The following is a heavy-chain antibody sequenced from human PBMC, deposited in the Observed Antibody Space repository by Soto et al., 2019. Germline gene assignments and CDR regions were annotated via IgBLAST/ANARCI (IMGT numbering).Heavy chain of an antibody. J-gene: IGHJ4*02. CDR1: GGSFSGHF. Sequence: PSETLSLTCVVYGGSFSGHFWSWIRQPPGKGLEWIGEINRSGSANYNPSLKSRVTISVDTSKNQFSLKLTSVTAADTAVYYCAGWAVGIMIFGVPKDYWSQGTQVTVSS. V-gene: IGHV4-34*01. D-gene: IGHD3-3*01. CDR2: INRSGSA. CDR3: AGWAVGIMIFGVPKDY.